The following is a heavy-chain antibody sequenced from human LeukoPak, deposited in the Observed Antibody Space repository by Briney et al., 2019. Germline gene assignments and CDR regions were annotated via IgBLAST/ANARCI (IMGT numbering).Heavy chain of an antibody. D-gene: IGHD6-19*01. CDR3: ARLRGSSGWYWFDP. J-gene: IGHJ5*02. CDR2: IHPYSGGT. V-gene: IGHV1-2*02. Sequence: GASVKVSCKASGYTFTGYYMHWVRQAPGQGLEWMGWIHPYSGGTSYAQKFQGRVTMTRDTSISTAYMDLSRLRFDDTAVYYCARLRGSSGWYWFDPWGQGTLVTVSS. CDR1: GYTFTGYY.